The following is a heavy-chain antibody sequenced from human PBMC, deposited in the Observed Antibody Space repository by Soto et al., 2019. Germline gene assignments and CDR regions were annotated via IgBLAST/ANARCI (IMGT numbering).Heavy chain of an antibody. Sequence: QVQLQESGPGLVKPSQTLSLTCTVSGGSISSGGYYWSWIRQHPGKGLEWIGYIYYSGSTYYNPSLKRRVTISVDTSQNQCSLKLSSVTAADTAVYYCARSSQSPVTTFDYWGQGTLVTVSS. CDR1: GGSISSGGYY. V-gene: IGHV4-31*03. J-gene: IGHJ4*02. D-gene: IGHD4-17*01. CDR2: IYYSGST. CDR3: ARSSQSPVTTFDY.